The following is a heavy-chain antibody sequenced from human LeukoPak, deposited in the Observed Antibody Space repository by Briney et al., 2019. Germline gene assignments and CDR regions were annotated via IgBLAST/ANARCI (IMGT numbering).Heavy chain of an antibody. CDR2: IYYSGST. CDR3: ARDRHYYDSSGPTKYYYYYGMDV. D-gene: IGHD3-22*01. CDR1: GGSISSYY. J-gene: IGHJ6*02. V-gene: IGHV4-59*01. Sequence: PSEALSLTCTVSGGSISSYYWSWIRQPPGKGLEWIGYIYYSGSTNYNPSLKSRVTISVDTSKNQFSLKLSSVTAADTAVYYCARDRHYYDSSGPTKYYYYYGMDVWGQGTTVTVSS.